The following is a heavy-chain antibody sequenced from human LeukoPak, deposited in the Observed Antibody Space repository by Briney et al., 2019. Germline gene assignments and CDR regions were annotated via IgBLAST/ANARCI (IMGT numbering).Heavy chain of an antibody. CDR2: ISTSSRTI. CDR3: ARDGYDFWSDYPTTLDC. V-gene: IGHV3-48*01. CDR1: GFNFSTYS. D-gene: IGHD3-3*01. Sequence: PGGSLRLSCAASGFNFSTYSMNWVRQAPGKGLEWVSYISTSSRTIYYADSVKGRSTISRDNAKNSLYLQLNSLSAEDTAVYYCARDGYDFWSDYPTTLDCWGQGTLVTVSS. J-gene: IGHJ4*02.